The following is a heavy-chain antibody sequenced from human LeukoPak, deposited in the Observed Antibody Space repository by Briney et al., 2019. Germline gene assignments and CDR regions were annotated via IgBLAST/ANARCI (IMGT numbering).Heavy chain of an antibody. V-gene: IGHV3-23*01. D-gene: IGHD3-22*01. CDR1: GFTFSSYA. J-gene: IGHJ4*02. CDR3: AKDPYTNYFDSSGYNFDY. Sequence: PGGSLRLSCAASGFTFSSYAMSWVRQAPGKGLEWVSAISGTGGSTFYADSVKGRFTISRDNPKNTLYLQMNSLRAEDTAVYYCAKDPYTNYFDSSGYNFDYWGQGTLVTVSS. CDR2: ISGTGGST.